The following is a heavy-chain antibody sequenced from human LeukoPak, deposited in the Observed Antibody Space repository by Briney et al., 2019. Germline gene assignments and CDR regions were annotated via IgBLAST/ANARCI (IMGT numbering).Heavy chain of an antibody. CDR1: GYSFTTYW. D-gene: IGHD5-12*01. CDR2: IYPGDSGT. Sequence: GESLKISCKGSGYSFTTYWIGWVRQMPGKGLEWMGIIYPGDSGTRCSPSFQGQVTISADKSISTAYLQWSSLKASDTAMYYCARLPGIVATIERYFDYWGQGTLVTVSS. J-gene: IGHJ4*02. V-gene: IGHV5-51*01. CDR3: ARLPGIVATIERYFDY.